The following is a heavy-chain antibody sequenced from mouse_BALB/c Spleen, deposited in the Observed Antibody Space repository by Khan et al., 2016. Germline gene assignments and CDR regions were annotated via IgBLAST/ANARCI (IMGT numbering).Heavy chain of an antibody. V-gene: IGHV10-1*02. J-gene: IGHJ3*01. D-gene: IGHD2-1*01. Sequence: EVQLVESGGGLVQPKGSLKLSCAASGFTFNTYAMIWVRQAPGKGLEWVARIRSKSNNYATYYADSVKDRFTISRDDSQSMLYLQMNNLKTEDTAMYYCVRQRGNYEAWFAYWGQGTLVTVSA. CDR3: VRQRGNYEAWFAY. CDR2: IRSKSNNYAT. CDR1: GFTFNTYA.